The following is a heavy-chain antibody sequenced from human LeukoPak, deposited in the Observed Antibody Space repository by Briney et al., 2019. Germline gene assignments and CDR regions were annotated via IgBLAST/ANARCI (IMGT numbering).Heavy chain of an antibody. J-gene: IGHJ4*02. Sequence: TGESLSISCKCSGYSFTSYWISWVRQMPGKGLEWMGRIHPSDSYTNYSPSFQGHLTISADKSIRTAYLQWSSLKASDSAMYYCARRAWLGELSIDYWGEGTLVTVSS. CDR3: ARRAWLGELSIDY. V-gene: IGHV5-10-1*01. D-gene: IGHD3-10*01. CDR1: GYSFTSYW. CDR2: IHPSDSYT.